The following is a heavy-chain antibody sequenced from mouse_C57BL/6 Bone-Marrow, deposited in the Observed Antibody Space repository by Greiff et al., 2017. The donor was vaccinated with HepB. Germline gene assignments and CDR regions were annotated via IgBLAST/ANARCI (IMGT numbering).Heavy chain of an antibody. D-gene: IGHD1-1*01. CDR2: ISNGGGST. J-gene: IGHJ2*01. CDR3: ARGDYYYGFDY. CDR1: GFTFSDYY. V-gene: IGHV5-12*01. Sequence: EVQRVESGGGLVQPGGSLKLSCAASGFTFSDYYMYWVRQTPEKRLEWVAYISNGGGSTYYPDTVKGRFTISRDNAKNTLYLQMSRLKSEDTAMYYCARGDYYYGFDYWGQGTTLTVSS.